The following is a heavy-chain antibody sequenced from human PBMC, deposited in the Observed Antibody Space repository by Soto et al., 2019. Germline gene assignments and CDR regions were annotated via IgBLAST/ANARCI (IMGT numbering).Heavy chain of an antibody. CDR3: ARGIAAAGNPFDF. CDR1: GYTFTGYY. D-gene: IGHD6-13*01. V-gene: IGHV1-2*04. Sequence: ASVKVSCKASGYTFTGYYMHWVRQAPGQGLERMGWINPNSGGTNYAQKFQGWVTMTRDTSISTAYMELSRLRSDDTAVYYCARGIAAAGNPFDFWGQGTLVTVSS. J-gene: IGHJ4*02. CDR2: INPNSGGT.